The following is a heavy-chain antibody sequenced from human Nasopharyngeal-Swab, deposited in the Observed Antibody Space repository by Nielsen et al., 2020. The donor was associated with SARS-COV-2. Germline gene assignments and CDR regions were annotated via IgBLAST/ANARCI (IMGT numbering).Heavy chain of an antibody. V-gene: IGHV3-23*01. J-gene: IGHJ5*02. D-gene: IGHD3-16*02. CDR2: ISASGGST. CDR1: GFTFINYA. Sequence: GESLKISCATSGFTFINYAMTWVRQAPGKGLEWVSAISASGGSTYYADSVKGRFTISKDFSTNTVFLQMNSLRAEDTAVYYCAKDVNNDYVWGSYRPRTFDPWGQGTLVTVSS. CDR3: AKDVNNDYVWGSYRPRTFDP.